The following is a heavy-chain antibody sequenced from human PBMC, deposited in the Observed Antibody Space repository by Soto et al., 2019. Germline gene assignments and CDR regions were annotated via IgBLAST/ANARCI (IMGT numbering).Heavy chain of an antibody. CDR1: GGTFSSYA. V-gene: IGHV1-69*13. CDR2: IIPIFGTA. D-gene: IGHD2-2*01. CDR3: ARGAWFSSTSCGPPNYYYYYGMDV. J-gene: IGHJ6*02. Sequence: SVKVSCKASGGTFSSYAISWVRQAPGQGHEWMGGIIPIFGTANYAQKFQGRVTITADESTSTAYMELSSLRSEDTAVYYCARGAWFSSTSCGPPNYYYYYGMDVWGQGTTVTVSS.